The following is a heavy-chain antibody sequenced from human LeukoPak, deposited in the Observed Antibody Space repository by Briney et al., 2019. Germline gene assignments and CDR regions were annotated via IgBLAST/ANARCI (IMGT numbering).Heavy chain of an antibody. CDR2: VSGSGGFT. CDR1: GFTFAKYA. J-gene: IGHJ4*02. CDR3: AKDPYSDFWSGYYFFDY. V-gene: IGHV3-23*01. D-gene: IGHD3-3*01. Sequence: PGGSLRLSCAASGFTFAKYAMSWVRQAPGKGLEWVSGVSGSGGFTYYADSVKGRFTISRDNSKNTLHMQKSSLRAEDTALYYCAKDPYSDFWSGYYFFDYWGQGTLATVSS.